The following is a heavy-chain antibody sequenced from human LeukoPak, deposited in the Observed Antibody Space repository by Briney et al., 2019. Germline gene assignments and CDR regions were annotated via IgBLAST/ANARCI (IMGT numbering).Heavy chain of an antibody. D-gene: IGHD3-10*01. CDR2: IYTSGST. CDR3: ARDAGGSGSYYSRLDY. CDR1: GGSISSYY. J-gene: IGHJ4*02. V-gene: IGHV4-4*07. Sequence: SETLSLTCNVSGGSISSYYWSWIRQPAAKGLEWIGRIYTSGSTNYNPSLESRVTMSVDTSKNQLSLKLTSVTAADTAVYYCARDAGGSGSYYSRLDYWGQGILVTVSS.